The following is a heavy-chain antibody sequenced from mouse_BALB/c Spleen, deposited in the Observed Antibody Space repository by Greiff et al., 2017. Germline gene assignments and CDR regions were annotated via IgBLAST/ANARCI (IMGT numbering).Heavy chain of an antibody. CDR1: GFNIKDYY. Sequence: EVKLMESGAELVRSGASVKLSCTASGFNIKDYYMHWVKQRPEQGLEWIGWIDPENGDTEYAPKFQGKATMTADTSSNTAYLQLSSLTSEDTAVYYCNALKLGRFAYWGQGTLVTVSA. CDR2: IDPENGDT. V-gene: IGHV14-4*02. D-gene: IGHD4-1*01. J-gene: IGHJ3*01. CDR3: NALKLGRFAY.